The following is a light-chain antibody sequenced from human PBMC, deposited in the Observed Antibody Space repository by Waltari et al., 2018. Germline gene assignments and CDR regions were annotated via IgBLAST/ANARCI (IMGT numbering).Light chain of an antibody. J-gene: IGKJ1*01. CDR2: DAD. V-gene: IGKV3-20*01. CDR1: QSISKY. Sequence: EIMLTQSPGTLSLSPGERATLSCRASQSISKYLAWYQQKPGQAPRLLIYDADSRATGIPDRFSGSGSGTDFSLTISILEPEDSAVYYCQKYGTLPATFGQGTKVEIK. CDR3: QKYGTLPAT.